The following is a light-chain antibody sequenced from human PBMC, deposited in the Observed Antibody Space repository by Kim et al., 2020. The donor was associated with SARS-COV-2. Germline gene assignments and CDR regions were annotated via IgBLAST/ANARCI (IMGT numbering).Light chain of an antibody. CDR3: QQYYSYLIT. CDR2: AAS. V-gene: IGKV1-8*01. J-gene: IGKJ5*01. CDR1: QGISSY. Sequence: ASTGDRVTITCRASQGISSYLAWYQQKPGKAPKLLIYAASTLQSGVPSRFSGSGSGTDFTLTISCLQSEDFATYYCQQYYSYLITFGQGTRLEIK.